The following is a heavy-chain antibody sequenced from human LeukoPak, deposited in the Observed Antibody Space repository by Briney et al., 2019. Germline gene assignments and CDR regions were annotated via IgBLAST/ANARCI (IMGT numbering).Heavy chain of an antibody. CDR3: ARDIVSGSGSLDY. D-gene: IGHD3-10*01. J-gene: IGHJ4*02. CDR2: VKSDGSNL. CDR1: RFSFSNYW. V-gene: IGHV3-74*01. Sequence: PGGSLRLSCAASRFSFSNYWMHWVRQAPGKGLVWVSRVKSDGSNLSYADSVKGRFTISRDNAENMLYLQMNTLGAEDTAVYYCARDIVSGSGSLDYWGQGTLVTVSS.